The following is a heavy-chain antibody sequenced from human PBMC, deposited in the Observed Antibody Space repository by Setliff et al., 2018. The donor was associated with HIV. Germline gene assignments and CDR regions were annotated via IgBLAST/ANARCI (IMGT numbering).Heavy chain of an antibody. CDR2: IIPLFGTA. D-gene: IGHD3-10*01. CDR1: GGTFSNYA. J-gene: IGHJ4*02. Sequence: SVKVSCKASGGTFSNYAFSWVRQAPGQGLEWMGGIIPLFGTANYAQNFQGRVTITADASTSTAYMELSSLRSEDTAMYYCARDRHHYGSGSYHGIDYWGQGTLVTVSS. CDR3: ARDRHHYGSGSYHGIDY. V-gene: IGHV1-69*13.